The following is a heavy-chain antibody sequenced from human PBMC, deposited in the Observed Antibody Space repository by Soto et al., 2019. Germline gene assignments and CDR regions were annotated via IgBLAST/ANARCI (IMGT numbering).Heavy chain of an antibody. J-gene: IGHJ4*02. CDR2: IGGSGGST. CDR1: GFTFSSYS. V-gene: IGHV3-23*01. CDR3: AKFNKGIIAAAGTRYYFDY. Sequence: GGSLRLSCAASGFTFSSYSMSWDRQAPGKGLEWVSAIGGSGGSTYYADSVKGRFTISRDNSKNTLYLQMNSLRAEDTAVYYCAKFNKGIIAAAGTRYYFDYWGQGTLVTVSS. D-gene: IGHD6-13*01.